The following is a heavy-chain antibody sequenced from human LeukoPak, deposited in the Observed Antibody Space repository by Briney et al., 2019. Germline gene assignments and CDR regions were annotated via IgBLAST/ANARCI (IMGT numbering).Heavy chain of an antibody. J-gene: IGHJ4*02. D-gene: IGHD3-22*01. Sequence: GGSLRLSCAASGFTFSSCGFNWVRQAPGKGLEWVSSIGPTGTDRYYADSVRGRFTISRDNAKNSLYLQMNSLRAEDTAVYYCARDQDSYGQDYYDSSGYYRWGQGTLVTVSS. CDR3: ARDQDSYGQDYYDSSGYYR. CDR1: GFTFSSCG. CDR2: IGPTGTDR. V-gene: IGHV3-21*01.